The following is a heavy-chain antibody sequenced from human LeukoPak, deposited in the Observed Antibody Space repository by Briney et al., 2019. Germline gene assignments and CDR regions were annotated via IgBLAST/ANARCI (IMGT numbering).Heavy chain of an antibody. D-gene: IGHD6-19*01. J-gene: IGHJ4*02. Sequence: GGSLRLSCAASGFTFSSYSMNWVRQAPAKGLEWVSTIGGGGPTTDYADSVKDRFTISRDNSKNTLYLQMNSLRAEDTAVYFCARGFLGGTDQYFDSWGQGTLVTVSS. V-gene: IGHV3-23*01. CDR2: IGGGGPTT. CDR1: GFTFSSYS. CDR3: ARGFLGGTDQYFDS.